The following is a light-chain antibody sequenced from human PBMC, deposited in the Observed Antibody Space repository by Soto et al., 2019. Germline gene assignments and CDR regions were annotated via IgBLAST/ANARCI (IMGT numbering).Light chain of an antibody. CDR2: SSL. Sequence: DIQMTQSPSSLSASGGDSVTITCRASEDISIFLAWYHQRPGKAPKLRVYSSLALQSGVPSRFSGSGAGTHFTLTISGLQPEDFGTYYCQKYCGAPWTFGPGTKV. CDR3: QKYCGAPWT. V-gene: IGKV1-27*01. J-gene: IGKJ1*01. CDR1: EDISIF.